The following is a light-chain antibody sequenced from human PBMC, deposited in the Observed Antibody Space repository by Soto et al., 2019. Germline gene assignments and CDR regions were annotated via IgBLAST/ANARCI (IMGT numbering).Light chain of an antibody. V-gene: IGKV3-15*01. CDR3: QQYNNWPPWT. J-gene: IGKJ1*01. CDR1: QGVSRN. Sequence: EIVMTQSPATLSVSPGERATLSFRASQGVSRNLAWYQQKPGQAPRLLIYGASTRATGIPARFSGSGSGTEFTLTISSLQSEDFAVYYCQQYNNWPPWTFGQGTKVEIK. CDR2: GAS.